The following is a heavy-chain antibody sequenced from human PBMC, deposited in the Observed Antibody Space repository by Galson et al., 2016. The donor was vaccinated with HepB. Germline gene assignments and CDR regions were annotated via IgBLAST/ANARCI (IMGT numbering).Heavy chain of an antibody. V-gene: IGHV3-30*18. CDR3: AKSVRLQHHYYYGMDV. J-gene: IGHJ6*02. CDR2: ISYDGSNK. CDR1: GFTFSSYG. D-gene: IGHD5-12*01. Sequence: SLRLSCAASGFTFSSYGMHWVRQAPGKGLEWVAVISYDGSNKYYADSVKGRFTISRDNSKNTLYLQMNSLRAEDTAVYYCAKSVRLQHHYYYGMDVWGQGTTVTVSS.